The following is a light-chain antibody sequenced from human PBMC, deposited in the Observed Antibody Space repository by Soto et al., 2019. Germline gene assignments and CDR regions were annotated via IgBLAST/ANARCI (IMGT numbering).Light chain of an antibody. CDR2: DAS. Sequence: EIVLTHSPATLSLSPWERATLSCRASQSVSSYLAWYQQKPGQAPRLLIYDASNRATGIPARFSGSGSGTDFTLTISSLEPEDFAVYYCQQRSNWPTFGQGTKGDIK. V-gene: IGKV3-11*01. J-gene: IGKJ1*01. CDR3: QQRSNWPT. CDR1: QSVSSY.